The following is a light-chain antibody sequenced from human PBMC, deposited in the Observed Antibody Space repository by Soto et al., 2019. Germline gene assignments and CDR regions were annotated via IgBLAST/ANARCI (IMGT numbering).Light chain of an antibody. CDR1: QSVSSSY. V-gene: IGKV3-20*01. CDR2: DAS. Sequence: EIVLTQSPGTLSLSPGERATLSCRASQSVSSSYLAWYQQKPGQAPRLLIYDASSRATGIPDRFSGSGSGTDFTLTISRLEPKDFAVYYCQQYGSSPTFGQGTKVEIK. J-gene: IGKJ1*01. CDR3: QQYGSSPT.